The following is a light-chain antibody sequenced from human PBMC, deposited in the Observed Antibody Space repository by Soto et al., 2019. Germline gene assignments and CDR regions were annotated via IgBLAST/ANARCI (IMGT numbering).Light chain of an antibody. V-gene: IGLV2-8*01. CDR2: EVT. J-gene: IGLJ1*01. Sequence: QSALTQPPSASGSPGQTVTISCTGTSSDVGGYNYVSWYQQHPGKAPKLVIYEVTKRPSGVPDRFSGSKSGNTASLTVSGLQAEDEADYYCSSFTGASTMFGTGTKLTVL. CDR1: SSDVGGYNY. CDR3: SSFTGASTM.